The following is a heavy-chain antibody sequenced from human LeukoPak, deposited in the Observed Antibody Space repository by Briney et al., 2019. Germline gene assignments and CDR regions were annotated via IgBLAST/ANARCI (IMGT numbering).Heavy chain of an antibody. J-gene: IGHJ4*02. V-gene: IGHV4-31*03. CDR1: GGSISSSTYY. CDR2: IYYSGST. CDR3: ARVIPNSYYYDSSGYHCDY. Sequence: PSETLSLTCTVSGGSISSSTYYWAWIRQHPGEGLEWIGYIYYSGSTYYNPSLKSRVTISVDTSKNQFSLNLSSVTAADTAVYYCARVIPNSYYYDSSGYHCDYWGQGTRVPVSS. D-gene: IGHD3-22*01.